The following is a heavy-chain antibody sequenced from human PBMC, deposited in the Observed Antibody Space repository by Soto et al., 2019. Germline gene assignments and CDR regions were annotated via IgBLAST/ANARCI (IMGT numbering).Heavy chain of an antibody. J-gene: IGHJ6*04. CDR1: GFTFSNAW. V-gene: IGHV3-15*07. CDR3: ARDDVLCDGGRCYGVPLDV. CDR2: IKSKTVGGTT. Sequence: GGSLRLSCAASGFTFSNAWMNWVRQAPGKGLEWVGRIKSKTVGGTTDYAAPVKGRFTISRDTSENTLLLQMDSLRAEDTAVYYFARDDVLCDGGRCYGVPLDVWGKGTTVTVSS. D-gene: IGHD2-15*01.